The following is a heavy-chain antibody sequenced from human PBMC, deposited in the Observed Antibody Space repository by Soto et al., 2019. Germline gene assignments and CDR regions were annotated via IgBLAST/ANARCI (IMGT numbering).Heavy chain of an antibody. CDR1: RCNFNKYD. CDR3: ALGCAGDCYSKSGDH. D-gene: IGHD2-21*02. V-gene: IGHV1-8*01. J-gene: IGHJ4*01. CDR2: LNPNSGNT. Sequence: ASVKVSWKNARCNFNKYDFKWVRPAPGQGPEWSGWLNPNSGNTGFAKKFQGRVSMTRDTSTGTGFMELSSLKSADTAVYYCALGCAGDCYSKSGDHWG.